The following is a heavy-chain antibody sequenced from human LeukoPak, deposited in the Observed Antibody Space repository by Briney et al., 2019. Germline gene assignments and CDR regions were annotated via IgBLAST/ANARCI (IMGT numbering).Heavy chain of an antibody. CDR1: GNYW. CDR3: VSFYETN. CDR2: INSDGSWT. V-gene: IGHV3-74*01. J-gene: IGHJ4*02. D-gene: IGHD2-2*01. Sequence: PGGSLRLSCAASGNYWMHWVRQAPGKGLVWVSHINSDGSWTGYADSVKGRFTISKDNAKNTVYLQMNSLRAEDTAVYYCVSFYETNWGRGTLVAVSS.